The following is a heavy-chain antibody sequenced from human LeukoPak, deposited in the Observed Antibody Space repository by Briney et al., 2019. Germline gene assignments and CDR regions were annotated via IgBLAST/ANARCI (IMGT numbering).Heavy chain of an antibody. V-gene: IGHV3-20*04. CDR1: GFTFDDYG. J-gene: IGHJ4*02. CDR2: INWNGGST. Sequence: GGSLRLSCAASGFTFDDYGMSWVRQAPGKGLEWVSGINWNGGSTGYADSVKGRFTISRDNAKNSLYPQMNSLRAADTALYYCAREDNDSSGYYYYFDYWGQGTLVTVSS. CDR3: AREDNDSSGYYYYFDY. D-gene: IGHD3-22*01.